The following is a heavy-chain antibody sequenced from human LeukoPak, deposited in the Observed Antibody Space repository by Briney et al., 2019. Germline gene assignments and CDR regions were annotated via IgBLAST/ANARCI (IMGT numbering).Heavy chain of an antibody. CDR1: GGSFSGYY. V-gene: IGHV4-34*01. D-gene: IGHD3-10*01. CDR2: INHSGST. Sequence: SETLSLTCAVYGGSFSGYYWSWIRQPPGKGLEWIGEINHSGSTNYNPSLKSRVTISVDTSKNQFSLKLSSVTAADTAVYYCASTITMVRGVPGGMDVWGQGTTVTVSS. J-gene: IGHJ6*02. CDR3: ASTITMVRGVPGGMDV.